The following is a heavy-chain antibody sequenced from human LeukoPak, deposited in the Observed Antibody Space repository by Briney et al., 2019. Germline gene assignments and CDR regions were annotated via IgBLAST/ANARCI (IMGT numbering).Heavy chain of an antibody. Sequence: PGGSLRLSCAASGFTFSIYGTHWVRQAPGKGLEWVAVIANDGKTTYYADCVKGRFTISRDNSKNTLYLQMNSLRAEDTAVYYCTKEGLPSGSSWSAWFDPWGQGTLVTVSS. CDR2: IANDGKTT. CDR3: TKEGLPSGSSWSAWFDP. CDR1: GFTFSIYG. D-gene: IGHD3-10*01. J-gene: IGHJ5*02. V-gene: IGHV3-30*18.